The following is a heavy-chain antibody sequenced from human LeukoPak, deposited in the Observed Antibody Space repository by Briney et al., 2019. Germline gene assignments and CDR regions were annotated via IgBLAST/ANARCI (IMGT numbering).Heavy chain of an antibody. CDR1: SGTTSGYS. V-gene: IGHV4-59*01. J-gene: IGHJ4*02. CDR3: TVRGIGDEPLFLSTL. Sequence: SETVSFKASGSSGTTSGYSWARQGQPPGKGLEWIGHIFYTGNTNYNPSLRSRVTVSLDTSKQQFSLKLTSVTAADTALYYCTVRGIGDEPLFLSTLGGQATLVTVSS. D-gene: IGHD1-14*01. CDR2: IFYTGNT.